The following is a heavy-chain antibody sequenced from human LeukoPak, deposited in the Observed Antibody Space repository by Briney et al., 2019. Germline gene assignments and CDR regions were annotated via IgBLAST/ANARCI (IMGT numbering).Heavy chain of an antibody. CDR3: ARALLYSYGSAGPNFDY. V-gene: IGHV4-34*01. CDR2: INHSGST. D-gene: IGHD5-18*01. CDR1: GGSFSGYY. Sequence: SETLSLTCAVYGGSFSGYYWSWIRQPPGKGLEWIGEINHSGSTNYNPSLKSRVTISVDTSKNQFSLKLSSVTAADTAVYYCARALLYSYGSAGPNFDYWGQGTLVTVSS. J-gene: IGHJ4*02.